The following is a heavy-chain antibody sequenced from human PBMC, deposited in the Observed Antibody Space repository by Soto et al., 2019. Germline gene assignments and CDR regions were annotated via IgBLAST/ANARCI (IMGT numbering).Heavy chain of an antibody. Sequence: QVQLVQSGAEVKKPGSSVKVSCKASGGTFSRHGISWVRQAPGQGLEWLGGIPPIVGTANYPQKFQGRVTTTADASTSRAYMELSRLGSEDTAVYYRASNGDILTGSCYFGMDLWGQGTTVTVSS. J-gene: IGHJ6*02. CDR1: GGTFSRHG. CDR2: IPPIVGTA. CDR3: ASNGDILTGSCYFGMDL. V-gene: IGHV1-69*12. D-gene: IGHD3-9*01.